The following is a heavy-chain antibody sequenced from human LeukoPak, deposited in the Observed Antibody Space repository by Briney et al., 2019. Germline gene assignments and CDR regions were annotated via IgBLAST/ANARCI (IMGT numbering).Heavy chain of an antibody. V-gene: IGHV3-48*04. J-gene: IGHJ6*03. D-gene: IGHD5-18*01. CDR2: ISSSSSTI. Sequence: QTGGSLRLSCAASGFTFSSYSMNWVRQAPGKGLEWVSYISSSSSTIYYADSVKGRFTISRDNAKNSLYLQMNSLRAEDTAVYYCARDPPAGYPYYYYYYMDVWGKGTTVTVSS. CDR1: GFTFSSYS. CDR3: ARDPPAGYPYYYYYYMDV.